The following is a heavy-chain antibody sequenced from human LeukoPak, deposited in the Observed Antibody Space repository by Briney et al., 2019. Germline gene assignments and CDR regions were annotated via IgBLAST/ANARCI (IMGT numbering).Heavy chain of an antibody. V-gene: IGHV1-46*01. CDR1: GYSNYY. Sequence: ASVKVSCKASGYSNYYFHWVRQAPGQGLEWMGIINPSGGTTSYAQKFQGRVTMTRDTSTSTVYMELSSLRSEDTAVYYCARDQGVASYYFDYWGQGTLVTVSS. CDR2: INPSGGTT. CDR3: ARDQGVASYYFDY. J-gene: IGHJ4*02. D-gene: IGHD6-13*01.